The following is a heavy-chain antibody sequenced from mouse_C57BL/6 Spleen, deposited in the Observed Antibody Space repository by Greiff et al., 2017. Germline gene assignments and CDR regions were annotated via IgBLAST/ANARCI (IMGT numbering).Heavy chain of an antibody. V-gene: IGHV2-2*01. Sequence: QVQLQQSGPGLVQPSQSLSITCTVSGFSLTSYGVHWVRQSPGKGLEWLGVIWSGGNTDYIAAFISRLSISKDNSKRQVFFKMNSLQADDTAISYCARNSNYGGPYAMDYWGQGTSGTVSS. CDR3: ARNSNYGGPYAMDY. D-gene: IGHD2-5*01. CDR1: GFSLTSYG. J-gene: IGHJ4*01. CDR2: IWSGGNT.